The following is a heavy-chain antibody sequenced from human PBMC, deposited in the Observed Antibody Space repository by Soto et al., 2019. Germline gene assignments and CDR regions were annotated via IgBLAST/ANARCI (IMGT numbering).Heavy chain of an antibody. CDR2: IIPIFGTA. J-gene: IGHJ6*02. D-gene: IGHD3-22*01. CDR1: GGTFCSYA. V-gene: IGHV1-69*13. Sequence: PVKVSCKASGGTFCSYAISWVRQAPGQELEWMGGIIPIFGTANYAHQLQGRVTITADESTSTAYMELSSLRSEDTAVYYCTRDMYYCDSSDYSTGYYYGMHVWGQGTTVTVSS. CDR3: TRDMYYCDSSDYSTGYYYGMHV.